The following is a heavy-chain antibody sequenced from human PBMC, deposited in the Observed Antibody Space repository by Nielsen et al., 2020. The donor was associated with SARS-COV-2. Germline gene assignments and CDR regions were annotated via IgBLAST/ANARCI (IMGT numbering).Heavy chain of an antibody. D-gene: IGHD3-10*01. CDR2: INHSGST. Sequence: SETLSLTCAVYGGSFSGYCWSWVRQLPGKGLEWIGEINHSGSTNYNPSLKSRVTISVDTSKNQFSLKLSPVTAADTAVYYCARGFRVTGFDYWGQGTLVTVSS. CDR3: ARGFRVTGFDY. J-gene: IGHJ4*02. V-gene: IGHV4-34*01. CDR1: GGSFSGYC.